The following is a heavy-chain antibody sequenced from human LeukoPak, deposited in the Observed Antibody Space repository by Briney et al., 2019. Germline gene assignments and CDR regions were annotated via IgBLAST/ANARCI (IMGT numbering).Heavy chain of an antibody. D-gene: IGHD6-19*01. Sequence: GGSLRLSCAASGFTFSSYDMHWVRQATGKGLEWVSAIGTAGDTYYPGSVKGRFTISRENAKNSLYLQMNSLRAEDTAVYYCARDLDSSGWFDYWGQGTLVTVSS. CDR1: GFTFSSYD. V-gene: IGHV3-13*01. CDR2: IGTAGDT. J-gene: IGHJ4*02. CDR3: ARDLDSSGWFDY.